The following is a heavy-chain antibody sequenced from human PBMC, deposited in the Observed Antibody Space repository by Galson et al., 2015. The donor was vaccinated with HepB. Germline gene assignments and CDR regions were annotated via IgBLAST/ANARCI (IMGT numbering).Heavy chain of an antibody. D-gene: IGHD1-14*01. J-gene: IGHJ4*02. CDR3: TRESTGKAPVG. CDR2: IRSKANSYAT. V-gene: IGHV3-73*01. Sequence: SLRLSCAASGFTFSGSAMHWVRQASGKGLEWVGRIRSKANSYATAYAASVKGRFTIPRDDSKNTAYLQMNSLKTEDTAVYYCTRESTGKAPVGWGQGTLVTVSS. CDR1: GFTFSGSA.